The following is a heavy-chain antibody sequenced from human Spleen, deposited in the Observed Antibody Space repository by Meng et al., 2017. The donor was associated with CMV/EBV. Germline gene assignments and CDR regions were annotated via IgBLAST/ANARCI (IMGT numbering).Heavy chain of an antibody. CDR1: GGSISSSSYY. J-gene: IGHJ4*02. V-gene: IGHV4-39*01. D-gene: IGHD5-24*01. CDR2: IYYSGST. Sequence: QLLPQESGPGLVKPSETLSLTCTVSGGSISSSSYYWGWIRQPPGKGLEWIGSIYYSGSTYYNPSLKSRVTISVDTSKNQFSLKLSSVTAADTAVYYCARRDGRCLDYWGQGTLVTVSS. CDR3: ARRDGRCLDY.